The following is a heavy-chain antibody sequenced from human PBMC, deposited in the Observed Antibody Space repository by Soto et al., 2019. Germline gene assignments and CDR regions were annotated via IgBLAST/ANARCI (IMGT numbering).Heavy chain of an antibody. CDR3: ARDTLSDSSLQLEY. D-gene: IGHD6-13*01. CDR1: GGSVSSGSYY. J-gene: IGHJ4*02. Sequence: SETLSLTCTVSGGSVSSGSYYWSWIRQPPGKGLEWIGYIYYSGSTNYNPSLKSRVTISVDTSKNQFSLKLTSVTAADTAVYYCARDTLSDSSLQLEYWGQGTQVAVTS. CDR2: IYYSGST. V-gene: IGHV4-61*01.